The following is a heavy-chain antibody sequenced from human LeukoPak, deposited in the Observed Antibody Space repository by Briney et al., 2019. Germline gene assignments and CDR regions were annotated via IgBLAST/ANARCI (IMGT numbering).Heavy chain of an antibody. CDR1: GYTFTGYN. Sequence: ASVKVSCKAFGYTFTGYNMHWVRQAPGQGLEWMGWVSPNSGGTNYAQKFQGRVTMTRDTSINTAYMELRRLRSDDTAVYYCAPPDVENFDYWGQGTLVTVSS. CDR2: VSPNSGGT. D-gene: IGHD3-3*01. CDR3: APPDVENFDY. J-gene: IGHJ4*02. V-gene: IGHV1-2*02.